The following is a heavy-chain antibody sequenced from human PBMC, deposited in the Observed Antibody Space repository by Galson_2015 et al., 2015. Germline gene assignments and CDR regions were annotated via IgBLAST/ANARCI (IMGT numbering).Heavy chain of an antibody. J-gene: IGHJ5*02. Sequence: SLRLSCAASGFTFSSYEMNWVRQAPGMGLEWVSYISSSGSSIYYADSVKGRLTISRDNAKNSLYLQMDSLRAEDTAVYYCARDRAYGDYAGWVDWFDPWGRGTLVTVSS. CDR1: GFTFSSYE. CDR2: ISSSGSSI. V-gene: IGHV3-48*03. CDR3: ARDRAYGDYAGWVDWFDP. D-gene: IGHD4-17*01.